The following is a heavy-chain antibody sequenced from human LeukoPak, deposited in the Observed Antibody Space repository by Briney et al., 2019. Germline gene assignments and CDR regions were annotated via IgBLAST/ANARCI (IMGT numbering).Heavy chain of an antibody. CDR1: GDSVSSNSAA. CDR2: TYYRSKWYN. D-gene: IGHD3-22*01. J-gene: IGHJ3*02. Sequence: SQTLSLTCAISGDSVSSNSAAWNWIRQSPSRGLEWLGRTYYRSKWYNDYAVSVKSRITINPDTSKNQFSLQLNSVTPEDTAVYYCARDKRDYYDSSGYCHDAFDIWGQGTMVTVSS. CDR3: ARDKRDYYDSSGYCHDAFDI. V-gene: IGHV6-1*01.